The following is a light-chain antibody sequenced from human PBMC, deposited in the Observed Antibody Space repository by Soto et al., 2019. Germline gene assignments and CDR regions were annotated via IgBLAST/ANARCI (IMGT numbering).Light chain of an antibody. V-gene: IGKV3-20*01. CDR3: QHYGSSRT. J-gene: IGKJ1*01. CDR2: GAS. CDR1: QSVSSSY. Sequence: DIVLTQSPGTLSSSPGERATLSCRASQSVSSSYLAWYQQTRGQAPRLLIYGASSRATGITDMFSGSGSGTYFPLTISRQDHEDFAEYYCQHYGSSRTFGQGTKVEIK.